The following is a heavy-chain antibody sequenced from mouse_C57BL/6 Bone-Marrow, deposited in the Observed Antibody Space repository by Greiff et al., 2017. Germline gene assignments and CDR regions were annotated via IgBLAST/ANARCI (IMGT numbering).Heavy chain of an antibody. J-gene: IGHJ4*01. D-gene: IGHD1-1*01. V-gene: IGHV5-2*01. CDR3: ARGSTVVEDYAMDY. Sequence: EVMLVESGGGLVQPGESLKLSCESNEYEFPSHDMSWVRKTPEKRLELVAAINSDGGSTYYPDTMERRFIISRDNTKKTLYLQMSSLRSEDTALYYCARGSTVVEDYAMDYWGQGTSVTVSS. CDR1: EYEFPSHD. CDR2: INSDGGST.